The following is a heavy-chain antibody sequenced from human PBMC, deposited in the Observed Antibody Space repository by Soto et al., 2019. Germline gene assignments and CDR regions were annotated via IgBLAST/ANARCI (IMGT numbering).Heavy chain of an antibody. J-gene: IGHJ6*02. CDR1: GGTFSSYA. CDR2: IIPIFGTA. D-gene: IGHD1-26*01. V-gene: IGHV1-69*13. CDR3: ARDDSSPYSGSYPSGDYYYGMDV. Sequence: ASVKVSCKASGGTFSSYAISWVRQAPGQGLEWMGGIIPIFGTANYAQKFQGRVTITADESTSTAYMELSSLRSEDTAVYYCARDDSSPYSGSYPSGDYYYGMDVWGQGTTVTVSS.